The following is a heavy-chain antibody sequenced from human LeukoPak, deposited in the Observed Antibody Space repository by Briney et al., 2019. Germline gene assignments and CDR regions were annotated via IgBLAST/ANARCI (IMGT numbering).Heavy chain of an antibody. V-gene: IGHV1-69*05. J-gene: IGHJ4*02. Sequence: GASVKVSCKASGGTFSSYAISWVRQAPGQGLEWMGGIIPIFGAANYAQKFQGRVTITTDESTSTAYMELSSLRSEDTAVYYCASSYDSSGYQPQSFDYWGQGTLVTVSS. CDR3: ASSYDSSGYQPQSFDY. D-gene: IGHD3-22*01. CDR2: IIPIFGAA. CDR1: GGTFSSYA.